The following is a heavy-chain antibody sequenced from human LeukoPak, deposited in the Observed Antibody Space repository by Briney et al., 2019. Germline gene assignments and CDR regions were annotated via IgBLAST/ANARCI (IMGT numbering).Heavy chain of an antibody. CDR3: ARGSRRAHIVVVPAAKDAFDI. V-gene: IGHV4-34*01. CDR1: GGSFSGYY. Sequence: SETLSLTCAVYGGSFSGYYWSWIRHPPGKGLEWIGEINHSGSTNYNPSLKSRVTISVDTSKNQFSLKLSSVTAADTAVYYCARGSRRAHIVVVPAAKDAFDIWGQGTMVTVSS. CDR2: INHSGST. J-gene: IGHJ3*02. D-gene: IGHD2-2*01.